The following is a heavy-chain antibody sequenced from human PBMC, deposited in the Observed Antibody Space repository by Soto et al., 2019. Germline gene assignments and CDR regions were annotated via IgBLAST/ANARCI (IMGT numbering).Heavy chain of an antibody. CDR1: GGSFSGYY. J-gene: IGHJ4*02. D-gene: IGHD6-19*01. Sequence: SETLSLTCAVYGGSFSGYYWSWIRQPPGKGLEWIGEINHSGSTNYNPSLKSRVTISVDTSKNQFSLKLSSVTAADTAVYYCVRLPSIAVAVDYCGKGTLVTVSS. CDR2: INHSGST. CDR3: VRLPSIAVAVDY. V-gene: IGHV4-34*01.